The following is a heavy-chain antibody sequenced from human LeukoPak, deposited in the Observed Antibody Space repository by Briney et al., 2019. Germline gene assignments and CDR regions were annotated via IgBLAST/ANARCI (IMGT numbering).Heavy chain of an antibody. V-gene: IGHV3-23*01. Sequence: GGSLRLSCAASGFTFSSYAMSWARQAPGKGLEWVSAISGSGGSTYYADSVKGRFTISRDNSKNTPYLQMNSLRAEDTAVYYCAKCPLGEYYDILTGYYQRYYYYGMDVWGQGTTVTVSS. J-gene: IGHJ6*02. D-gene: IGHD3-9*01. CDR3: AKCPLGEYYDILTGYYQRYYYYGMDV. CDR1: GFTFSSYA. CDR2: ISGSGGST.